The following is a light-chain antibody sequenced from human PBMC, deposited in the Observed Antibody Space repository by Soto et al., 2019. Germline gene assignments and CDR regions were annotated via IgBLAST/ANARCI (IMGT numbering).Light chain of an antibody. CDR1: QSIGSW. V-gene: IGKV1-5*01. Sequence: DIQMTQSPSTLSGSVGDRVTITCRASQSIGSWLAWYQQKPRTAPKLLIYDASSLESGVPSRFSGSGSGTEFTLTISSLQPDVFATYYCQQYNSYWAFGQGTKVDIK. CDR3: QQYNSYWA. CDR2: DAS. J-gene: IGKJ1*01.